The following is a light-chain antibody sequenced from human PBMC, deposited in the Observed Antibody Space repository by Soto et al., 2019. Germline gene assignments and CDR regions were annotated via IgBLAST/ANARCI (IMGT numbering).Light chain of an antibody. CDR3: QQYGGSPFT. CDR1: QSVSTN. J-gene: IGKJ3*01. CDR2: GAS. V-gene: IGKV3-15*01. Sequence: EIVMTQSPAILSVSPGERATLSCRASQSVSTNLAWFQQKPGQTPRLLFNGASTRATGIPARFTGSGSGTEFILTISSLQSEDFAVYYCQQYGGSPFTFGPGTKVDIK.